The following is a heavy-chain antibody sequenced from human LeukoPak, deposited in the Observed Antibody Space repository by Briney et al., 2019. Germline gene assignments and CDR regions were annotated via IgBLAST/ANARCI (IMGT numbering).Heavy chain of an antibody. CDR2: ISGSGGST. CDR3: AKGGSGWLFDY. D-gene: IGHD6-19*01. V-gene: IGHV3-23*01. Sequence: GGSLRLSCAASGFIFSSYVMSWVRQAPGKGLELVSGISGSGGSTYYADSGKGRFTISRDNSKNTVHLQMNSLRAEDTAIYYCAKGGSGWLFDYWGQGTLVTVSS. J-gene: IGHJ4*02. CDR1: GFIFSSYV.